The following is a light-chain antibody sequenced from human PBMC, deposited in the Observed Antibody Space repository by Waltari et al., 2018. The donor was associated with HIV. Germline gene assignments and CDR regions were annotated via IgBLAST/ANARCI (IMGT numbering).Light chain of an antibody. CDR2: GAS. Sequence: EIVMTQSPATLSVSPGERATFSCRASQSVSSNLAWYQQKAGKAPRLLIYGASTRATGVPDRFSGSGSGTEFTLTISSLQSEDFAVYYCQQRSNWPPWTFGQGTKVEIK. CDR3: QQRSNWPPWT. V-gene: IGKV3-15*01. CDR1: QSVSSN. J-gene: IGKJ1*01.